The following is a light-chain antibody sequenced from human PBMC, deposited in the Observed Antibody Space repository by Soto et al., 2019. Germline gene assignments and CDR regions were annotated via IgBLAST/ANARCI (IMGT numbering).Light chain of an antibody. CDR2: DVS. V-gene: IGKV3D-20*02. Sequence: ELTQSPGTLSSSPGDRATLSCRGSQSVSSNYLAWYQQKTGQAPSLLISDVSNRATGIPDRLSGSGSRTDFNLTISSLEPEDFAVYYCHKHSNWPLTFGGGTKVDIK. CDR3: HKHSNWPLT. CDR1: QSVSSNY. J-gene: IGKJ4*01.